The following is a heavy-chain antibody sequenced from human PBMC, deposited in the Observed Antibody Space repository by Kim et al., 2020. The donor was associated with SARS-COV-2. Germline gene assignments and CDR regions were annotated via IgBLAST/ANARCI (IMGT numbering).Heavy chain of an antibody. Sequence: GGSLRLSCAASGFTFSDYHMSWIRQAPGRGLEWVSYISGGGGSIEYEDSVKGRFTISRDNAKNSLYLQMNSLRAEDTAVYFCARDRLPAKYIGMDVWGQGTTVTVSS. D-gene: IGHD1-1*01. J-gene: IGHJ6*02. V-gene: IGHV3-11*01. CDR2: ISGGGGSI. CDR1: GFTFSDYH. CDR3: ARDRLPAKYIGMDV.